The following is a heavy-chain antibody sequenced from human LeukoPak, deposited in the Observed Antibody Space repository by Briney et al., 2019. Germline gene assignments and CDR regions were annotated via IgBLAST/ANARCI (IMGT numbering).Heavy chain of an antibody. CDR2: ISGSGGST. J-gene: IGHJ4*02. D-gene: IGHD1-26*01. Sequence: PGGSLRLSCTASGFTFGDYAMSWVRQAPGKGLEWVSAISGSGGSTYYADSVKGRFTISRDNSKNTLYLQMNSLRAEDTAVYYCAKDDTLGSYSHWGQGTLVTVSS. CDR1: GFTFGDYA. CDR3: AKDDTLGSYSH. V-gene: IGHV3-23*01.